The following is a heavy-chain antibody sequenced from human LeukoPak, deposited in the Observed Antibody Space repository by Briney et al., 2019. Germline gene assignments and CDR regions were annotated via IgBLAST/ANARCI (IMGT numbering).Heavy chain of an antibody. CDR2: IYYSGST. J-gene: IGHJ3*02. V-gene: IGHV4-59*08. CDR3: ARRGSGWSGDGAFDI. D-gene: IGHD6-19*01. Sequence: PSETLSLTCTVSGGSISSYYWSWIRQPPGKGLEWFGYIYYSGSTNYNPSLKSRVTISVDTSKNQFSLKLSSVTAADTAVYYCARRGSGWSGDGAFDIWGQGTMVTVSS. CDR1: GGSISSYY.